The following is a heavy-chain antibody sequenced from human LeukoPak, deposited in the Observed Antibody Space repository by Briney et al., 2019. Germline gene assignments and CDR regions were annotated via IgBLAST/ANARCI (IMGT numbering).Heavy chain of an antibody. CDR1: GFTFSNAW. V-gene: IGHV3-15*01. D-gene: IGHD1-26*01. CDR3: TTATAKSGSSWGGFDY. J-gene: IGHJ4*02. Sequence: PGGSLRLSCAASGFTFSNAWMSWVRQAPGKGLEWVGRIKSKTDGGTTDYAAPVKGRFTVSRDDSKNTHYLQMNSLKSEDTAVYYCTTATAKSGSSWGGFDYWGRGTLVTVSS. CDR2: IKSKTDGGTT.